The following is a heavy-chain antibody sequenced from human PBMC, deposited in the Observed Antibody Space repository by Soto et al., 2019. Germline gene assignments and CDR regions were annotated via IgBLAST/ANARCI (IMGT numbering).Heavy chain of an antibody. J-gene: IGHJ4*02. V-gene: IGHV3-21*06. Sequence: KPGGSLRLSCAASGFTFTRYSMNWVRQAPGEGLEWVSSISSTTNYIYYGDSMKGRFTISRDNAKNSLYLEMNSLRAEDTAVYYCARESEDLTSNFDYWGQGTLVTVSS. CDR1: GFTFTRYS. CDR2: ISSTTNYI. CDR3: ARESEDLTSNFDY.